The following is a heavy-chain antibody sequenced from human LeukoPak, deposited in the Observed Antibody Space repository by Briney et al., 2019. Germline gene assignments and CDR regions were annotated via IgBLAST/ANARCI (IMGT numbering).Heavy chain of an antibody. CDR3: ARDPKNYGWNDGAYDYYYYGMDV. D-gene: IGHD1-1*01. CDR1: GFTFSSYA. J-gene: IGHJ6*02. CDR2: ISYDGSNK. Sequence: GRSLRLSCAASGFTFSSYAMHWVCQAPGKGLEWVAVISYDGSNKYYADSVKGRFTISRDNSKNTLYLQMNSLRAEDTAVYYCARDPKNYGWNDGAYDYYYYGMDVWGQGTTVTVSS. V-gene: IGHV3-30*04.